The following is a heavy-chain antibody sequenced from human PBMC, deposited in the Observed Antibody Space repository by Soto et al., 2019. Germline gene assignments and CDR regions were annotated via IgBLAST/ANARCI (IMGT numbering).Heavy chain of an antibody. CDR2: ISSSGSTI. Sequence: GGSLRLSCAASGFTFSDYYMSWIRQAPGKGLEWVSYISSSGSTIYYADSVKGRFTISRDNAKNSLYLQMNSLRAEDTAVYYCARDQILLTHDYGDYFAFDIWGQGTMVTVSS. V-gene: IGHV3-11*01. CDR1: GFTFSDYY. CDR3: ARDQILLTHDYGDYFAFDI. J-gene: IGHJ3*02. D-gene: IGHD4-17*01.